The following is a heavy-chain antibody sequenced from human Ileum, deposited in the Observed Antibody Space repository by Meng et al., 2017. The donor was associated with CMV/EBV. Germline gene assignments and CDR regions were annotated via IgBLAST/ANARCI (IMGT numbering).Heavy chain of an antibody. J-gene: IGHJ4*02. CDR2: TYYRSKWYN. D-gene: IGHD6-19*01. CDR1: DSVSTNSDG. Sequence: DSVSTNSDGWRWIRQSPSRGLEWLGRTYYRSKWYNDYAVSVKSRITINPDTSKNQFSLHLNSVTPEDTAIYYCARGITVTGFYFDYWGQGTLVTVSS. CDR3: ARGITVTGFYFDY. V-gene: IGHV6-1*01.